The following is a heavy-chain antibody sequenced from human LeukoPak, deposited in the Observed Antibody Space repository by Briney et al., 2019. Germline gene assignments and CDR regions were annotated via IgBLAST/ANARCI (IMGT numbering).Heavy chain of an antibody. J-gene: IGHJ4*02. CDR2: MNPNSGNT. CDR1: GYTFTSYD. CDR3: ARGGSGWLPFDY. V-gene: IGHV1-8*01. D-gene: IGHD6-19*01. Sequence: ASVKVSCKASGYTFTSYDIHWVQQATGQGLAWMGWMNPNSGNTGYAQKFQGRVTMTRNTSISTAYMELSSLRSEDTAVYYCARGGSGWLPFDYWGQGTLVTVSS.